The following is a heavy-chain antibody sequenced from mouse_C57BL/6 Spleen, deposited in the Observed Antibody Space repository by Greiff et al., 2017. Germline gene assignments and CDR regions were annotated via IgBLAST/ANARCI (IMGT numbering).Heavy chain of an antibody. V-gene: IGHV1-18*01. CDR3: ARDSGTSGFDY. D-gene: IGHD4-1*01. CDR1: GYTFTDYN. CDR2: INPNNGGT. Sequence: VQLQQSGPELVKPGASVKIPCKASGYTFTDYNMDWVKQSHGKSLEWIGDINPNNGGTIYNQKFKGKATLTVDKSSSTAYMELRSLTSEDTAVYYCARDSGTSGFDYWGQGTTLTVSS. J-gene: IGHJ2*01.